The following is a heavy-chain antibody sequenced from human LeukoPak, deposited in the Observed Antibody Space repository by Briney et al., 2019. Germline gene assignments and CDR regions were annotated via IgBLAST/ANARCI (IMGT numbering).Heavy chain of an antibody. J-gene: IGHJ3*02. CDR2: ISYDGSTK. V-gene: IGHV3-30*18. D-gene: IGHD2-21*02. Sequence: GGSLRLSCAASGFTFSTYGMHWVRQAPGKGLEWVAAISYDGSTKYYADSVKGRFTLSRDNSKNTLYLQMNSLRAEDTAVYFCAKDSAHDSSPDAFDIWGQGTMVTVSS. CDR3: AKDSAHDSSPDAFDI. CDR1: GFTFSTYG.